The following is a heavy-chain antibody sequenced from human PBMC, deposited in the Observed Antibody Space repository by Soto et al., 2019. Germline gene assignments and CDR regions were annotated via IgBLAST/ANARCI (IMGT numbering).Heavy chain of an antibody. V-gene: IGHV3-7*05. CDR3: ARLRFILLERDFDF. D-gene: IGHD3-3*01. Sequence: EVQLVESGGGLVQPGGSLRLSCAASGFTFTSYWMSWVRQAPGKGLEWVANIKQDGSSKYYGDSVKGRFTVSRDNAKSSIYLQMDRLREDDTAVYRCARLRFILLERDFDFWGQGILVNVPS. CDR2: IKQDGSSK. CDR1: GFTFTSYW. J-gene: IGHJ4*02.